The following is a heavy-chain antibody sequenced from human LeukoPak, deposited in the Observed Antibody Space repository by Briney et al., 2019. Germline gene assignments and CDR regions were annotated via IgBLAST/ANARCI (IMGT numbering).Heavy chain of an antibody. CDR1: GYTFYYYG. CDR2: VSAYNGNT. D-gene: IGHD3-10*01. V-gene: IGHV1-18*01. J-gene: IGHJ4*02. CDR3: ARASYYYLFDY. Sequence: ASVKVSCKASGYTFYYYGISWVRQAPGQGLEWMGWVSAYNGNTNYAQKLQGRVTMTTDTSTSTAYMELRSLRSDDTAVYYCARASYYYLFDYWGQGTLVTVSS.